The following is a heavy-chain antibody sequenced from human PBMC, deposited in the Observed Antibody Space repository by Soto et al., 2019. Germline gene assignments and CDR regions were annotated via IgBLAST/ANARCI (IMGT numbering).Heavy chain of an antibody. CDR1: GDSLSSSLYF. V-gene: IGHV4-39*01. CDR3: ARHGAADRPLSFFDS. CDR2: IDNSGNT. J-gene: IGHJ4*02. D-gene: IGHD6-13*01. Sequence: QLQLQESGPGLVKPSETLSLTCTVSGDSLSSSLYFWGWIRQPPGKGLEWIGNIDNSGNTYYNPSLGSRVTLSVDPSKRLFSLKMNSVTAADTAVYYCARHGAADRPLSFFDSWGQGSLVTVSS.